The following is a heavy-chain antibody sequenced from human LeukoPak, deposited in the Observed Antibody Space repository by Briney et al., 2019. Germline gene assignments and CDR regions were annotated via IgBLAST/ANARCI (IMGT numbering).Heavy chain of an antibody. CDR1: GGSISSYY. Sequence: SETLSLTCTVSGGSISSYYWSWIRQPPGKGLEWIGYIYYSGSTNYNPSLKSRVTISVDTSKNQFSLKPSSVTAADTAVYYCARSSGSYYVYNWFDPWGQGTLVTVSS. CDR2: IYYSGST. D-gene: IGHD1-26*01. J-gene: IGHJ5*02. CDR3: ARSSGSYYVYNWFDP. V-gene: IGHV4-59*01.